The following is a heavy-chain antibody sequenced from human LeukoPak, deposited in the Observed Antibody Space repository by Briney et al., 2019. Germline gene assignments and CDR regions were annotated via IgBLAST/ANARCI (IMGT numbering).Heavy chain of an antibody. Sequence: GGSLRLSCAASGFTFSSYGMHWVRQAPGKGLEWVAVIWYDGSNKYYADSVKGRFAISRDNSKNTLYLQMNSLRAEDTAVYDRARDANGDYPINYFDYWGQEPWSPSPQ. CDR1: GFTFSSYG. CDR3: ARDANGDYPINYFDY. J-gene: IGHJ4*01. CDR2: IWYDGSNK. D-gene: IGHD4-17*01. V-gene: IGHV3-33*01.